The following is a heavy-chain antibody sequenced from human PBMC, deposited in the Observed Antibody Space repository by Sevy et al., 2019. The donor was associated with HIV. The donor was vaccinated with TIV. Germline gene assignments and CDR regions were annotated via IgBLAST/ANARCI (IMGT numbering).Heavy chain of an antibody. CDR1: GGSISSYY. V-gene: IGHV4-4*07. CDR2: IYTSGST. Sequence: SETLSLTCTVSGGSISSYYWSWIRQPAGKGLEWIGRIYTSGSTNYNPSLKSRVTMSVDTSKNQFSLKLSSVTAADTAVYYCARAQFTPRHYYYYMDVWGKGTTVTVSS. CDR3: ARAQFTPRHYYYYMDV. D-gene: IGHD2-15*01. J-gene: IGHJ6*03.